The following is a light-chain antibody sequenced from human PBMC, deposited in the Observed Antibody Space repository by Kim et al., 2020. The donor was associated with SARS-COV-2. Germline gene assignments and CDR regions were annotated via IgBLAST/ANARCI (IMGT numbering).Light chain of an antibody. CDR2: WAS. Sequence: DIVMTQSPDSLAVSLGERATINCKSSQTVLYTSNNKNYLAWYQQKPGQPPKLLLYWASTRESGVPDRFSGSGSGTDFTLTINTLRAEDVAVYYCQQYYSTPYTFGQGTKLEI. CDR3: QQYYSTPYT. CDR1: QTVLYTSNNKNY. J-gene: IGKJ2*01. V-gene: IGKV4-1*01.